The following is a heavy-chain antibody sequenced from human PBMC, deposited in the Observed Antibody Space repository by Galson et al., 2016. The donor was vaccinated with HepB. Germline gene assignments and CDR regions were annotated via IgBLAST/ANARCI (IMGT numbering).Heavy chain of an antibody. J-gene: IGHJ1*01. CDR2: ISYDGSNK. D-gene: IGHD3-22*01. CDR3: AKGPSEYYESSGSVFDR. V-gene: IGHV3-30*18. CDR1: GFSFSNYG. Sequence: SLRLSCAASGFSFSNYGMHWVRQAPGKGLEWVAVISYDGSNKFYAGSVKGRFTISGDNSKKMLYLQMNNLRPEDTAVYYCAKGPSEYYESSGSVFDRWGQGTLVTVSS.